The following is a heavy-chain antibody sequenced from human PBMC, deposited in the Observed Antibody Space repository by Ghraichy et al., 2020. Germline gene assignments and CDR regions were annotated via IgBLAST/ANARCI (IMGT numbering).Heavy chain of an antibody. CDR1: GFSFRDHF. Sequence: GVLRLSCAASGFSFRDHFMDWVRLAPGKGLEWVARTRDKAENYFTDYTASVKGRFTVSRDDSKNSLYLQMNSLQAEDTAKNYFAKVYMSYGGTDCWGQGTLVTVSS. J-gene: IGHJ4*02. CDR3: AKVYMSYGGTDC. V-gene: IGHV3-72*01. D-gene: IGHD3-16*01. CDR2: TRDKAENYFT.